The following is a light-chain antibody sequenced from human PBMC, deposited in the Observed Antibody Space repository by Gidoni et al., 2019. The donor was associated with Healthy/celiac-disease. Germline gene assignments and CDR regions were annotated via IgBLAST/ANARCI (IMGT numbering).Light chain of an antibody. CDR2: DAS. V-gene: IGKV3-11*01. CDR3: QQRSNWPPLIT. J-gene: IGKJ5*01. CDR1: QSVSSY. Sequence: EIVLTQSPATLSLSPGERATISCWASQSVSSYLAWYQQKPGQAPRLLIYDASNRATGIPARFSGSGSGTDFTLTISSLEPEDFAVYYCQQRSNWPPLITFGQGTRLEIE.